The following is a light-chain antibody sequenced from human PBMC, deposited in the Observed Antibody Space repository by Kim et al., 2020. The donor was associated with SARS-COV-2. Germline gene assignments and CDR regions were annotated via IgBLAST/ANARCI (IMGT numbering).Light chain of an antibody. J-gene: IGLJ3*02. CDR2: EDN. Sequence: GKTVTISCTRSSGSIASNYVQWYQQRPGSAHTTVIYEDNQRPSGVPDRFSGSIDSSSNSASLTISGLKTEDEADYYCQSYDSSSWVFGGGTQLT. CDR3: QSYDSSSWV. V-gene: IGLV6-57*03. CDR1: SGSIASNY.